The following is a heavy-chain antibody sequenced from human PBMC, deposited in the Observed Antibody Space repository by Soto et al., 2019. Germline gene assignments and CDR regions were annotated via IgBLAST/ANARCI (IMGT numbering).Heavy chain of an antibody. D-gene: IGHD3-3*01. CDR3: ARVDYDFWSGYSNWFDP. CDR2: ISSSSSYI. V-gene: IGHV3-21*01. Sequence: EVQLVESGGGLVKPGGSLRLSCAASGFTFSSYSMNWVRQAPGKGLEWVSSISSSSSYIYYADSVKGRFTISRDNAKNSLYLQMNSLRAEDTAVYYCARVDYDFWSGYSNWFDPWGQGTLVTVSS. CDR1: GFTFSSYS. J-gene: IGHJ5*02.